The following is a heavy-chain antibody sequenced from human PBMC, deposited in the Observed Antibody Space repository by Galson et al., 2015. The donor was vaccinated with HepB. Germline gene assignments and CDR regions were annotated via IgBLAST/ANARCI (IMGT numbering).Heavy chain of an antibody. D-gene: IGHD3-10*01. CDR3: ATHRNYYGSGSYLPPDWFDP. V-gene: IGHV5-10-1*01. Sequence: QSGAEVKKPGESLRISCKGSGSRFTSYWISWVRQMPGKGLEWMGRIDPSDSYTNYSPSFQGHVTISADKSISTAYLQWSSLKASDTAMYYCATHRNYYGSGSYLPPDWFDPWGQGTLVTVSS. CDR2: IDPSDSYT. J-gene: IGHJ5*02. CDR1: GSRFTSYW.